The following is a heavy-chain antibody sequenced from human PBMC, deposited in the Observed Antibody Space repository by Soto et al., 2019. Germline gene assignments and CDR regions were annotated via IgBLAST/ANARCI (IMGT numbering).Heavy chain of an antibody. CDR3: VIIRGVIPSPFDH. J-gene: IGHJ4*02. D-gene: IGHD3-10*01. CDR1: GVTFSSYG. Sequence: PGGSLRLSCAASGVTFSSYGMSWVRQAPGKGLEWVSAISGSGGSTYYADSVKGRFTISRDNSKNTLYLQMNSLRAEDTAVYYCVIIRGVIPSPFDHWVQGILASV. V-gene: IGHV3-23*01. CDR2: ISGSGGST.